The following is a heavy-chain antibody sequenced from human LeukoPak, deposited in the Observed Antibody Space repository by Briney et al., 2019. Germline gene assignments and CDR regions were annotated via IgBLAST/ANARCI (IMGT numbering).Heavy chain of an antibody. CDR3: ARDFMMIAAAGGGLGWFDP. V-gene: IGHV1-2*02. J-gene: IGHJ5*02. D-gene: IGHD6-13*01. Sequence: VASVKVSCKASGYTFTVYYMHWVRQAPGQGLEWMGWINPNSGGTNYAQKFQGRVTMTRDTSISTAYMELSRLRSDDTAVYYCARDFMMIAAAGGGLGWFDPWGQGTLVTVSS. CDR1: GYTFTVYY. CDR2: INPNSGGT.